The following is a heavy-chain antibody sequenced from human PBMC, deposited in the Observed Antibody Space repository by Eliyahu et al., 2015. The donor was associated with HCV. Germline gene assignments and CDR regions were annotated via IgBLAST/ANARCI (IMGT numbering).Heavy chain of an antibody. V-gene: IGHV4-39*01. J-gene: IGHJ4*02. CDR2: IYFSGSS. D-gene: IGHD4-17*01. CDR3: ARHGDSTDPEFDY. Sequence: QLQLQESGPGLVKPSETLSLACTVSGGSVSSNRYYWGWVRQPPGKGLEWIGSIYFSGSSYYSPSLKSRVTMSVDTSKNQFSLKLSFVTAADTAVYYCARHGDSTDPEFDYWGQGTLVTVSS. CDR1: GGSVSSNRYY.